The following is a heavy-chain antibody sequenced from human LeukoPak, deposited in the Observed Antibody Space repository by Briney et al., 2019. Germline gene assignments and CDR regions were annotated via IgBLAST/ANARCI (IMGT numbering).Heavy chain of an antibody. CDR1: GGSFSGYY. J-gene: IGHJ4*02. CDR3: AREVRFTMVRGVIANIDY. Sequence: SETLSLTCAVYGGSFSGYYWSWIRQPPGKGLEWIGEINHTGRTYYNPSLKSRVTISVDTSKNQFSLKLSSVTAADTAVYYCAREVRFTMVRGVIANIDYWGQGTLVTVSS. D-gene: IGHD3-10*01. V-gene: IGHV4-34*01. CDR2: INHTGRT.